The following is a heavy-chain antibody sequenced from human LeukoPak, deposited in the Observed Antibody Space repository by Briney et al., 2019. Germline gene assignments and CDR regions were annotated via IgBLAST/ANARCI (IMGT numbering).Heavy chain of an antibody. D-gene: IGHD6-6*01. J-gene: IGHJ4*02. Sequence: SETLSLTCAVYGGSLSGYYWSWIRQPPGKGLEWIGEINHSGSTNYNPSLKSRVTISVDTSKDQFSLKLSSVTAADTAVYYCARGGRRIAARRLRVCDYWGQGTLVTVSS. CDR2: INHSGST. V-gene: IGHV4-34*01. CDR1: GGSLSGYY. CDR3: ARGGRRIAARRLRVCDY.